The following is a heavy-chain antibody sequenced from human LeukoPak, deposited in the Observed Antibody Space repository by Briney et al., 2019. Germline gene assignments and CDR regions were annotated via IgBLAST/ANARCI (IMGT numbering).Heavy chain of an antibody. CDR3: VRNVTETTMGGGSNWFDP. D-gene: IGHD5-18*01. CDR2: IYYSGST. Sequence: PSETLSLTCTASGGSISSSSYYWGWIRQPPGKGLEWIGSIYYSGSTFYNPSIKSRLTISVDTSKNQFSLHLHSVTAADTAVYYCVRNVTETTMGGGSNWFDPWGQGTLVTVSS. J-gene: IGHJ5*02. V-gene: IGHV4-39*07. CDR1: GGSISSSSYY.